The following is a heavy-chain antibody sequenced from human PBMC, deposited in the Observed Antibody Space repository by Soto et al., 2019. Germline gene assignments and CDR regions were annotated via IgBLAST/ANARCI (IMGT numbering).Heavy chain of an antibody. CDR3: ARGFLDDFWSGYYYNYYYYYYMDV. V-gene: IGHV4-34*01. CDR1: GGSFSGYY. D-gene: IGHD3-3*01. Sequence: SETLSLTCAVYGGSFSGYYWSWIRQPPGKGLKWIGEINHSGSTNYNPSLKSRVTISVDTSKNQFSLKLSSVTAADTAVYYCARGFLDDFWSGYYYNYYYYYYMDVWGKGTTVTVSS. CDR2: INHSGST. J-gene: IGHJ6*03.